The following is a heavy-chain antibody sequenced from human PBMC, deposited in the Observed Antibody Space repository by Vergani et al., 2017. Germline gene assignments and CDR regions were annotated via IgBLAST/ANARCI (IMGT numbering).Heavy chain of an antibody. D-gene: IGHD3-10*01. CDR3: ARHRGSGGFFPSSYFYGMDV. CDR1: GYSVGSGYY. V-gene: IGHV4-38-2*01. Sequence: QVDLQESGPGLVKSSETLSLNCAVSGYSVGSGYYWGWIRQPPGRGLEWLGCVHRNGNTYYTSSLKSLVSISIVSSSKFSLSLTSVTAADTAIYYCARHRGSGGFFPSSYFYGMDVWGHGTTVTVSS. J-gene: IGHJ6*02. CDR2: VHRNGNT.